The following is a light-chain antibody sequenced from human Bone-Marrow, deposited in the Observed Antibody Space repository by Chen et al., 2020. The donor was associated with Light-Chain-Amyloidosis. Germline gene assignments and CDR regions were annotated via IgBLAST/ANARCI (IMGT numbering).Light chain of an antibody. CDR1: NIGSTS. J-gene: IGLJ3*02. V-gene: IGLV3-21*02. Sequence: SYVLTQPSSVSVAPGQTATIACGGNNIGSTSVHWYQQTPGQAPLLVVFDDSDRPSGIPERLSGSNFGNTATLTISRGEAGDEADDYCQVWDRGSDRPVFGGGTKLTVL. CDR2: DDS. CDR3: QVWDRGSDRPV.